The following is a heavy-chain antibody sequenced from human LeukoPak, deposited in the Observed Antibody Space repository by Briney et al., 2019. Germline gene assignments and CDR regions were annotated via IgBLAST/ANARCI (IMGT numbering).Heavy chain of an antibody. Sequence: GGSLRLSCAASGFAVSSNYMSWVRQAPGKGLEWVSVIYSGGSTYYADSVKGRFTISRDNSKNTLYLQMNSLRAEDTAVYYCARDGAGYSFDYWGQGTLVTVSS. D-gene: IGHD3-22*01. CDR1: GFAVSSNY. J-gene: IGHJ4*02. CDR3: ARDGAGYSFDY. V-gene: IGHV3-66*02. CDR2: IYSGGST.